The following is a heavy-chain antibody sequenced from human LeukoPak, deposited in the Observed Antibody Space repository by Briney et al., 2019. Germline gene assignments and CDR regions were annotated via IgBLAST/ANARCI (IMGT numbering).Heavy chain of an antibody. Sequence: SETLSLTCTVSGGFISSYYWSWIRQPPGKGLEWIGYIYYSGSTNYNPSLKSRVTISVDTSKNQFSLKLSSVTAADTAVHYCARASFGDPGYMDVWGKGTTVTISS. D-gene: IGHD2/OR15-2a*01. CDR1: GGFISSYY. CDR2: IYYSGST. V-gene: IGHV4-59*01. CDR3: ARASFGDPGYMDV. J-gene: IGHJ6*03.